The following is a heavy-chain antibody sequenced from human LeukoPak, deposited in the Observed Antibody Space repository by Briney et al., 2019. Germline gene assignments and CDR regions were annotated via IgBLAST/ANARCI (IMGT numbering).Heavy chain of an antibody. V-gene: IGHV3-30*04. CDR1: GFTFSSYA. Sequence: GRSLRLSCAASGFTFSSYALAWVRQAPGKGLEWVAVISKDGNSQNYADSVKGRFTISRYNSKNTLYLQMNSLRPEDTAVYYCAGESFDIWGQGTTVTVSS. CDR3: AGESFDI. CDR2: ISKDGNSQ. J-gene: IGHJ3*02.